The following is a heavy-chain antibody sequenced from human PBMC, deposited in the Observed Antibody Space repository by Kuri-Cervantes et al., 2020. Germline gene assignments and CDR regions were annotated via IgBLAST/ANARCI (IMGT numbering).Heavy chain of an antibody. V-gene: IGHV4-34*01. D-gene: IGHD1-26*01. CDR2: INHSGGI. CDR1: GGSFSGYF. CDR3: ARHVTFPLLSGYYYYMDV. J-gene: IGHJ6*03. Sequence: ESLKISCAVYGGSFSGYFWSWIRQPPGKGLEWIAEINHSGGINFNPSLKSRVTISVDASKNQFSLRLSSVTAADTAVYYCARHVTFPLLSGYYYYMDVWGKGTTVTVSS.